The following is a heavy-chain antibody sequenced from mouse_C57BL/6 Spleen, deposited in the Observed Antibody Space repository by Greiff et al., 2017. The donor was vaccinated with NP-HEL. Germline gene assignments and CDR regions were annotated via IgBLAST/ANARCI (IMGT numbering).Heavy chain of an antibody. D-gene: IGHD3-1*01. V-gene: IGHV1-69*01. Sequence: QVQLQQPGAELVMPGASVKLSCKASVYTFTSYWMHWVKQRPGQGLEWIGEIDPSDSYTNYNQKFKGKSTLTVDKSSSTAYMQLSSLTSEDSAVYYCARSGYGSAWFAYWGQGTLVTVSA. CDR1: VYTFTSYW. J-gene: IGHJ3*01. CDR3: ARSGYGSAWFAY. CDR2: IDPSDSYT.